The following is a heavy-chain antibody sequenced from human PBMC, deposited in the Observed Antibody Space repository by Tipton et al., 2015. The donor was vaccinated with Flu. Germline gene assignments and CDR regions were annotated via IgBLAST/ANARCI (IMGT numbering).Heavy chain of an antibody. V-gene: IGHV4-59*01. J-gene: IGHJ6*02. D-gene: IGHD3-16*01. CDR1: GDSITSYY. CDR2: IYNTVTS. CDR3: ARARAPYYYCAMDV. Sequence: TLSLTCTVSGDSITSYYWSWIRQPPGEGLEWLGYIYNTVTSNYNPSLKSRLTISVDSSKNQFSLKLTSVTAADTAVYYCARARAPYYYCAMDVWGQGTTVTVSS.